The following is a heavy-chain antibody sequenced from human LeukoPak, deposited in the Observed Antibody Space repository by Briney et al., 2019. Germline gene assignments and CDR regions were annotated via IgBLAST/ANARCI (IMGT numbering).Heavy chain of an antibody. CDR3: ARHVPGYSYCSPDLGYYGMDV. Sequence: PETLSLTCTVSGGSISSYYWSWIRQPPGKGLEWIGYIYYSGSTNYNPSLKSRVTISVDTSKNQFSLKLSSVTAADTAVYYCARHVPGYSYCSPDLGYYGMDVWGQGTTVTVSS. V-gene: IGHV4-59*08. J-gene: IGHJ6*02. CDR1: GGSISSYY. CDR2: IYYSGST. D-gene: IGHD5-18*01.